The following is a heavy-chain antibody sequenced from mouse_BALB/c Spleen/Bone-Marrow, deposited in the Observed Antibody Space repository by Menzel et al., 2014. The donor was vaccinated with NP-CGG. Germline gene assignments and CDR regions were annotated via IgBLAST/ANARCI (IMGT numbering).Heavy chain of an antibody. J-gene: IGHJ1*01. Sequence: DAHLVESGGGLVQPGGSRKLSCAASGFTFSDYGMAWVRQAPGKGPEWVAFISNLAYSIYYADTVTGRFTISRENAKNTLYLEMSSLRAEDTAMYYCARDRGRYRYFDVWGAGTTVTVSS. CDR3: ARDRGRYRYFDV. CDR2: ISNLAYSI. V-gene: IGHV5-15*02. CDR1: GFTFSDYG. D-gene: IGHD3-1*01.